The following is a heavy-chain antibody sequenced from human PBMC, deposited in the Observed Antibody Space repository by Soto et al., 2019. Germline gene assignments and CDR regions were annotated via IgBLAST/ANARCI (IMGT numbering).Heavy chain of an antibody. CDR3: ARGRGYCSSTSCYFGY. CDR2: INTDNGNT. V-gene: IGHV1-3*04. D-gene: IGHD2-2*01. J-gene: IGHJ4*02. CDR1: GYTFTTYT. Sequence: GASVKVSCKASGYTFTTYTMHWVRQAPGQRPEWMGWINTDNGNTRYSKEFQDRVTITKDTSASTAYMELSSLRSEDTAIYYCARGRGYCSSTSCYFGYWGQGTLVTVSS.